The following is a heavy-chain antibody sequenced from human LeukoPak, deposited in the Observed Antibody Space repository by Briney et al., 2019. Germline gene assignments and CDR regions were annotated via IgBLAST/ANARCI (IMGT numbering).Heavy chain of an antibody. CDR1: GYTFTSYD. J-gene: IGHJ4*02. CDR2: MNPNSGNT. V-gene: IGHV1-8*01. D-gene: IGHD3-3*01. CDR3: ARGDFWSGYYQVFDY. Sequence: ASVKVSCKASGYTFTSYDINWVRQATGQGLEWMGWMNPNSGNTGYAQKFQGRVTMTRNASISTAYMELSSLRSEDTAAYYCARGDFWSGYYQVFDYWGQGTLVTVSS.